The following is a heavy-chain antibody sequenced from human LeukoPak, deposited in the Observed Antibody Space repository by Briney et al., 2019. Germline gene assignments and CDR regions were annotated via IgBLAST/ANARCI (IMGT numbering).Heavy chain of an antibody. Sequence: PGGSLRLSCAASGFTFSSYGMHWVRQAPGKGLEWVAFIRYDGSNKYYADSVKGRFTISRDNSKNTLYLRMNSLRAEDTAVYYCAKGLFDWLSDSDYWGQGTLVTVSS. CDR1: GFTFSSYG. J-gene: IGHJ4*02. CDR2: IRYDGSNK. CDR3: AKGLFDWLSDSDY. V-gene: IGHV3-30*02. D-gene: IGHD3-9*01.